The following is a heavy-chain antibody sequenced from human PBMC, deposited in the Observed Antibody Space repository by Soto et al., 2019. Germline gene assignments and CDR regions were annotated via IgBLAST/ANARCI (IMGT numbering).Heavy chain of an antibody. V-gene: IGHV4-38-2*02. CDR1: GYSISSGYY. Sequence: PSETLSLTCAVSGYSISSGYYWGWIRQPPGKGLEWIGSIYHSGSTYYNPSLKSRVTISVDTSKNQFSLKLSSVTAADTAVYYCARDFDYGDSGGAFDIWGQGTMVTVSS. D-gene: IGHD4-17*01. CDR3: ARDFDYGDSGGAFDI. J-gene: IGHJ3*02. CDR2: IYHSGST.